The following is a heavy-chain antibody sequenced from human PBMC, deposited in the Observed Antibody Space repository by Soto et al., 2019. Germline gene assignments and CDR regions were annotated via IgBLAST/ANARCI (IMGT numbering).Heavy chain of an antibody. D-gene: IGHD3-10*01. V-gene: IGHV1-69*01. Sequence: QVQLVQSGAEVKKPGSSVKVSCKASGGTFISYAISWVRQAPGQGLEWVGGIIPIFGTANYSQKFQGRVTITADESTSTAYMELSRLRSEDTGVYYCARGGITMVRGVIGAFDIWGQGTMVTVSS. CDR2: IIPIFGTA. CDR1: GGTFISYA. J-gene: IGHJ3*02. CDR3: ARGGITMVRGVIGAFDI.